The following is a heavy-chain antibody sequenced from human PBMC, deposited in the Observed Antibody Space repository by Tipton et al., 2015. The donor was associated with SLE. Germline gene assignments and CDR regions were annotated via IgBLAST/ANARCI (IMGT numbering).Heavy chain of an antibody. CDR2: INPSGGST. J-gene: IGHJ3*02. V-gene: IGHV1-46*02. CDR3: ARDLTATPTMMGIDSSGYFDASDI. D-gene: IGHD3-22*01. Sequence: QLVQSGAEVKKPGASVKVSCKASGYSFNSYYMHWVRQAPGQGLEWMGIINPSGGSTSYAQKFQGRLTMTRDTSTSTVYMDLSSLRSEDTAVYYCARDLTATPTMMGIDSSGYFDASDIGGQGTMVTVSS. CDR1: GYSFNSYY.